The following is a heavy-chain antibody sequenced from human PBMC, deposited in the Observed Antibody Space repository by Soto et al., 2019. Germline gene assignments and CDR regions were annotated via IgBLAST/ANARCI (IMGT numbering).Heavy chain of an antibody. D-gene: IGHD6-25*01. CDR3: ATASSTYYFDY. J-gene: IGHJ4*02. CDR2: IYHSGST. CDR1: SGSIRSSNW. Sequence: SETLSLTCAVSSGSIRSSNWWSWVRQPPGKGLEWIGEIYHSGSTNYNPSLKSRVTISVDKSKNQFSLKLSSVTAADTAVYYCATASSTYYFDYWGQGTLVTVSS. V-gene: IGHV4-4*02.